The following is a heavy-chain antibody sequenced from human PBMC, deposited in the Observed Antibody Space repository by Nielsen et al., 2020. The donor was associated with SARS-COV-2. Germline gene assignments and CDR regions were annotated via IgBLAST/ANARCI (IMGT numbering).Heavy chain of an antibody. CDR3: ATSKKTYYYGMDV. Sequence: GESLKISCAASGFTFNSVGMHWVRQAPGKGLEWVAVVSTEGGTTYYADSVKGRFTISRDNAKNSLYLQMNSLRAEDTALYYCATSKKTYYYGMDVWGQGTTVTVSS. CDR1: GFTFNSVG. J-gene: IGHJ6*02. V-gene: IGHV3-30*19. D-gene: IGHD4-11*01. CDR2: VSTEGGTT.